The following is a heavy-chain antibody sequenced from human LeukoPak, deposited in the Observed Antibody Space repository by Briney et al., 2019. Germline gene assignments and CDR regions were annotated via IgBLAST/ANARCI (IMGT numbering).Heavy chain of an antibody. CDR2: INAGNGNT. V-gene: IGHV1-3*01. Sequence: ASVKVSCKASGYTFTSYAMHWVRQAPGQRLEWMGWINAGNGNTKYSQKFQGRVTITRDTSASTAYMELSSLRSEDTAVYYCARRCSSTSCYALYYYYGMDVWGQGTTVTVSS. CDR3: ARRCSSTSCYALYYYYGMDV. D-gene: IGHD2-2*01. J-gene: IGHJ6*02. CDR1: GYTFTSYA.